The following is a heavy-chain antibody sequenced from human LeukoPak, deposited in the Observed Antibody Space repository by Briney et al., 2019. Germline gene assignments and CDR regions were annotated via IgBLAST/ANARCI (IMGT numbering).Heavy chain of an antibody. J-gene: IGHJ3*02. D-gene: IGHD1-26*01. V-gene: IGHV3-30*02. CDR2: IRYDGSNK. CDR3: AKVYYRDASDI. CDR1: GFTFSNFG. Sequence: GGSLRPSCAASGFTFSNFGMHWVRQAPGKGLEWVVFIRYDGSNKFYVDSVKGRFTISRDNSKNTLYLQMNSLRSEDTAVYYCAKVYYRDASDIWGQGTMVTVSS.